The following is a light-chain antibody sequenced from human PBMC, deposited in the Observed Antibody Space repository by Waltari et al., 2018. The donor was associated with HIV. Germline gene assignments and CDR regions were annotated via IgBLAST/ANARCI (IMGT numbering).Light chain of an antibody. CDR1: SSNIGASYD. CDR3: QSYDSSLRGRV. Sequence: SVLTQPPSVSGAPGQTITISCTGSSSNIGASYDVHWYQHLPGTAPKLLIYGNTNRPSGVPDRFSGSKSGTSASLAITGLQAEDEVDYYCQSYDSSLRGRVFGGGTKLTVL. CDR2: GNT. V-gene: IGLV1-40*01. J-gene: IGLJ3*02.